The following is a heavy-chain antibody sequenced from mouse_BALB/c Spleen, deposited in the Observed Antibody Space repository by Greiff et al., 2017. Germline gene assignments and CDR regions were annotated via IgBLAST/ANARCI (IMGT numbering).Heavy chain of an antibody. CDR3: ARREVRRYFDV. CDR1: GYTFTSYT. CDR2: INPSSGYT. Sequence: QVQLKESAAELARPGASVKMSCKASGYTFTSYTMHWVKQRPGQGLEWIGYINPSSGYTEYNQKFKDKTTLTADKSSSTAYMQLSSLTSEDSAVYYCARREVRRYFDVWGAGTTVTVSS. V-gene: IGHV1-4*02. D-gene: IGHD2-14*01. J-gene: IGHJ1*01.